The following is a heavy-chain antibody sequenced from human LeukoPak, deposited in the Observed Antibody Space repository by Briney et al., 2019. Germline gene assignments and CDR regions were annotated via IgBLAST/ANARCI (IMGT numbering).Heavy chain of an antibody. CDR1: GGTFSSYA. CDR3: ARDGGYGDYPDTFAY. CDR2: IIPIFGTA. Sequence: ASVKVSCKSSGGTFSSYAISRVRQAPGQGLVWMGGIIPIFGTANYAQKFQGRVTITADESTSTAYMELSSLRSEDTAVYYCARDGGYGDYPDTFAYWGQGTLVTVSS. J-gene: IGHJ4*02. D-gene: IGHD4-17*01. V-gene: IGHV1-69*13.